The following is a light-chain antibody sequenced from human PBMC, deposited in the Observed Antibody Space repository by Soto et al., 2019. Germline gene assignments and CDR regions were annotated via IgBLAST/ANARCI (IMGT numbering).Light chain of an antibody. Sequence: IRLTQSPTSLIASVGDRVTITCQASQYVGNYLNWYQQKPGEPPRILISGASNLEPGVPARFSGSGSGADFTFIISDLQPEDVATYFCQQYDNIILSFGGGTKVEI. CDR2: GAS. J-gene: IGKJ4*01. V-gene: IGKV1-33*01. CDR1: QYVGNY. CDR3: QQYDNIILS.